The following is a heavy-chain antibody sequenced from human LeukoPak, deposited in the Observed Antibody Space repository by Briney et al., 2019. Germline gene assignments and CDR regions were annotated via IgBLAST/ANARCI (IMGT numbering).Heavy chain of an antibody. CDR2: INQDGSEK. V-gene: IGHV3-7*01. CDR1: GFTFSNYW. J-gene: IGHJ3*02. D-gene: IGHD2-2*01. CDR3: ARYCSSTNCHDAFDI. Sequence: GGSLRLSCAASGFTFSNYWMSWVRQAPGKGLEWVANINQDGSEKYYVDSVKGRFTISRDNAKNSLYLQMSSLRAEDTALYYCARYCSSTNCHDAFDIWSQGTMVTVSS.